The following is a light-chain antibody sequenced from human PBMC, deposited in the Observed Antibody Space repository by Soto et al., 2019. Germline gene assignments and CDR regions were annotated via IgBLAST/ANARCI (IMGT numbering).Light chain of an antibody. CDR1: SSNIGNNY. CDR3: ATWDNSLSAAV. Sequence: QSVLTQPPSVSAAPGQKVTISCSGRSSNIGNNYVSWYQHLPGTAPKLLIYDNNNRPSGIPDRISGYKSGTSATLGITGLQTGDEADYYCATWDNSLSAAVFGPGTKVTVL. J-gene: IGLJ1*01. V-gene: IGLV1-51*01. CDR2: DNN.